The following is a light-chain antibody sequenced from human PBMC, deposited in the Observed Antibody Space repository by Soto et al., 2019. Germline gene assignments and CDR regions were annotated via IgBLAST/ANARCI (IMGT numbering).Light chain of an antibody. CDR3: SSYAASNNFYFV. CDR2: EVT. Sequence: QSVLTQAPSASGSPGQSVTISCTGTSSDVGGYNYVSWYQQYPGRAPKLRIYEVTKRPSGVPDRFSGSKSGNTASLTVSGLQAEVEADYYCSSYAASNNFYFVFGGGTKLTVL. CDR1: SSDVGGYNY. V-gene: IGLV2-8*01. J-gene: IGLJ3*02.